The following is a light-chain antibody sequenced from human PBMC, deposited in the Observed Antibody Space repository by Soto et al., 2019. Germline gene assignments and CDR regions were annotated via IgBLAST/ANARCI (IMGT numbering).Light chain of an antibody. CDR3: CSYAGRYHLFYV. J-gene: IGLJ1*01. CDR2: DVT. V-gene: IGLV2-11*01. Sequence: QSALTQPRSVSGSPGQSVTMSCSGTSSDVGAYNYVSWYQHHPGKAPKLMVYDVTKRPSGVPDRFSGSKSGNTASLTISGIQAEDEADYYCCSYAGRYHLFYVFGTGTKLTVL. CDR1: SSDVGAYNY.